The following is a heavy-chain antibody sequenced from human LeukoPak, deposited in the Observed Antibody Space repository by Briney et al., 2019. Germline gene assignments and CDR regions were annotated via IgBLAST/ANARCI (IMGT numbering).Heavy chain of an antibody. V-gene: IGHV3-30*02. D-gene: IGHD2-2*01. CDR1: GFTFSSYG. Sequence: GGSLRLSCAASGFTFSSYGMHWVRQAPGKGLEWVAFIRYDGSNKYYADSVKGRFTISRDNSKNTLYLQMNSLRAEDTAVYYCAKFEGVVPAAITEDYWGQGTLVTVSS. J-gene: IGHJ4*02. CDR2: IRYDGSNK. CDR3: AKFEGVVPAAITEDY.